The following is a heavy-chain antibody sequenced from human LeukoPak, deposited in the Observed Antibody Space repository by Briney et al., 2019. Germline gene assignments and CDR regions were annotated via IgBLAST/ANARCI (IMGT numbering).Heavy chain of an antibody. J-gene: IGHJ6*03. D-gene: IGHD3-22*01. CDR1: GYTFTSYG. CDR3: ARDLFGVVASYYMDV. CDR2: ISAYNGNT. V-gene: IGHV1-18*01. Sequence: ASVKVSCKASGYTFTSYGISWVRQAPGQGLEWMGWISAYNGNTNYAQKLQGRVTMTTDTSTSTAYMELRSLRSDDTAVYYRARDLFGVVASYYMDVWGKGTMVTVSS.